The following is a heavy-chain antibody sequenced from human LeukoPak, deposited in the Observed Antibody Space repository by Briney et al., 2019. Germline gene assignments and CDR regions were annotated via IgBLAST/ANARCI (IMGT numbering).Heavy chain of an antibody. V-gene: IGHV4-39*07. CDR3: ASLYGSGSYYPYDY. D-gene: IGHD3-10*01. CDR2: IYYSGST. Sequence: SETLSLTCTVSGGSISSSSYYWGWIRQPPGKGLEWIGSIYYSGSTYYNPSLKSRVTISVDTSKNQFSLRLSSVTAADTAVYYCASLYGSGSYYPYDYWGRGTLVTVSS. CDR1: GGSISSSSYY. J-gene: IGHJ4*02.